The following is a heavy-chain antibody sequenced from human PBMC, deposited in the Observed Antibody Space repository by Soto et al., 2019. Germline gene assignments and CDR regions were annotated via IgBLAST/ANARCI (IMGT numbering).Heavy chain of an antibody. CDR3: AREDRVVAATRPSRGFDY. CDR2: IYHSGST. Sequence: QVQLQESGPGLVKPSGTLSLTCAVSGGSISSSNWWSWVRQHPGKGLEWIGEIYHSGSTNYNPSLKSRVTISVDKSKNQFSLKLSSVTAADTAVYYCAREDRVVAATRPSRGFDYWGQGTLVTVSS. D-gene: IGHD2-15*01. V-gene: IGHV4-4*02. CDR1: GGSISSSNW. J-gene: IGHJ4*02.